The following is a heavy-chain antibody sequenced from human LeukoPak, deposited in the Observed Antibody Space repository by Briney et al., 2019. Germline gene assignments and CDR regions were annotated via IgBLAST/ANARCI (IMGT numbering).Heavy chain of an antibody. J-gene: IGHJ6*03. D-gene: IGHD4-17*01. CDR3: ARGRRATTGSFYYYMDV. CDR2: IYHSGST. Sequence: SETLSLTCAVSGVSISSGHWWSWVRQPPGKGLEWIGEIYHSGSTNYNASLKSRVTISVDTSKNQFSLKLSSVTAADTAVYYCARGRRATTGSFYYYMDVWGKGTTVTVSS. V-gene: IGHV4-4*02. CDR1: GVSISSGHW.